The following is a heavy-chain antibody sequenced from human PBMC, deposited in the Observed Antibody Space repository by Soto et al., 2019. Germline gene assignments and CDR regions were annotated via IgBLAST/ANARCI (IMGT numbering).Heavy chain of an antibody. CDR2: IKQDGSEK. CDR3: ARYNHYYYYGMDV. J-gene: IGHJ6*02. CDR1: GFTFSSYW. D-gene: IGHD1-1*01. Sequence: GGSLRLSCAASGFTFSSYWMSWVRQAPGKGLEWVANIKQDGSEKYYVDSVKGRFTISRDNAKNSLYLQMNSLRAEDTAVYYCARYNHYYYYGMDVWGQGTTVTVSS. V-gene: IGHV3-7*01.